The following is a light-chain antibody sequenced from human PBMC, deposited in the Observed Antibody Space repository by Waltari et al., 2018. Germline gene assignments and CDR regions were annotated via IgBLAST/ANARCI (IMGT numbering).Light chain of an antibody. V-gene: IGLV2-11*01. CDR1: SSDVGGYNY. Sequence: QSALTQPRSVSGSPGQSVTLSCTGTSSDVGGYNYVAWYQQHPGKAPKLMIYDVSKRPSGVPDRFSGSKSGNTASLTISGLQAEDEADYYCCSYAGSSFYVFGTGTKVTVL. CDR2: DVS. CDR3: CSYAGSSFYV. J-gene: IGLJ1*01.